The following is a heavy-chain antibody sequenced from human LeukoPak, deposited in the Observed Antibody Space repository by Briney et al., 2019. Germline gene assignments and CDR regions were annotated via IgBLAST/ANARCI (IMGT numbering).Heavy chain of an antibody. D-gene: IGHD2-15*01. CDR3: ARQQCNGGSCYSRAIWFDP. Sequence: SETLSLTCTVSGGSISSSSYYWGWIRQPPGKRLEWIASIYYTGNTYYNPSLKSRVTISVDTSKNQFSLNLNSVTAADTAIYYCARQQCNGGSCYSRAIWFDPWGQGTLVTVSS. CDR1: GGSISSSSYY. CDR2: IYYTGNT. V-gene: IGHV4-39*01. J-gene: IGHJ5*02.